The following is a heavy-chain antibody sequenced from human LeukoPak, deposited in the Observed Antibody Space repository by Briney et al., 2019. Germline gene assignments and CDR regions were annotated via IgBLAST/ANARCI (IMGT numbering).Heavy chain of an antibody. Sequence: PSETLSLTCTVSGVSISSTSYYWGWIRQPPGKGLEWIGTIYYSGNTYYNPSLKSRVTISVDPSKNQFSLKLTSVTAADTALYYCARLMAGSLAASGSLLDYWGQGTLVTVSS. CDR3: ARLMAGSLAASGSLLDY. J-gene: IGHJ4*02. CDR1: GVSISSTSYY. D-gene: IGHD6-13*01. V-gene: IGHV4-39*01. CDR2: IYYSGNT.